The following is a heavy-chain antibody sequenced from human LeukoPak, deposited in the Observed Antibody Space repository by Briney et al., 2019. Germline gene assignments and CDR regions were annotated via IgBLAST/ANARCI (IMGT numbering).Heavy chain of an antibody. CDR2: IIPNLGTT. V-gene: IGHV1-69*04. CDR3: ATTNDGGGYQWGDFLDF. D-gene: IGHD3-22*01. Sequence: ASVKVSCKASGCTPNSHAISWVRQAPGQGLEWMGRIIPNLGTTNRAQNFQDRVTLTADKSTNTAYMELTSLTSDDTAVYYCATTNDGGGYQWGDFLDFWGQGTLVTVSS. CDR1: GCTPNSHA. J-gene: IGHJ4*02.